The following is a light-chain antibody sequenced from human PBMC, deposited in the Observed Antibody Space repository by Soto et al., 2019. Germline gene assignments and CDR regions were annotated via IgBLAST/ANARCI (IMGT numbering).Light chain of an antibody. CDR2: DAS. CDR3: QQYNIYFRT. Sequence: DIQLTQSPSTLSASAGDRVTITCRASQSISSWLAWYQQKPGKAPKLLIYDASSLESGVPSRFSGSGSGTEFTLTISSLQPDDFATYYCQQYNIYFRTFGQGTKV. CDR1: QSISSW. J-gene: IGKJ1*01. V-gene: IGKV1-5*01.